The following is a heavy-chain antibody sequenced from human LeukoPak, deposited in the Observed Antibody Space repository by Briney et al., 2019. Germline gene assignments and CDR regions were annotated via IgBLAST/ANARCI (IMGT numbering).Heavy chain of an antibody. CDR2: XXXXXXGT. J-gene: IGHJ4*02. V-gene: IGHV1-2*02. D-gene: IGHD2-15*01. CDR1: GYTFTGXX. Sequence: ASVKVSCKXSGYTFTGXXXXXXXQAPGQGXXXXXXXXXXXXGTNYAQKFQGRVTXTRDTSISTAYQEMSRLRSDNTAVYYCAGEEWYCSGGSCYPETTDYWGQGTLVTVSS. CDR3: AGEEWYCSGGSCYPETTDY.